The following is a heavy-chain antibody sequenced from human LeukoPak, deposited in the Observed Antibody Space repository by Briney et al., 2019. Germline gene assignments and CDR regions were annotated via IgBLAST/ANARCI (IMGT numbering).Heavy chain of an antibody. Sequence: KPGGSLRLSCAASGFTFSSYSMNWVRQAPGKRLEWVSSISSSSSYIYYADSVKGRFTISRDNAKNSLYLQMNSLRAEDTAVYHCARGLGRVITMVRGVMPYYYGMDVWGQGTTVTVSS. D-gene: IGHD3-10*01. CDR3: ARGLGRVITMVRGVMPYYYGMDV. CDR2: ISSSSSYI. V-gene: IGHV3-21*01. J-gene: IGHJ6*02. CDR1: GFTFSSYS.